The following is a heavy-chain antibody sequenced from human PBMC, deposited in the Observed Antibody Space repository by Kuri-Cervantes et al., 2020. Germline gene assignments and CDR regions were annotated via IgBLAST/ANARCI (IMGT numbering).Heavy chain of an antibody. CDR3: ARDSGYDSRGAFDY. V-gene: IGHV3-30-3*01. D-gene: IGHD3-22*01. CDR1: GFTFSSYA. J-gene: IGHJ4*02. CDR2: ISYDGSNK. Sequence: GGSLRLSCAASGFTFSSYAMHWIRQAPGKGLEWVAVISYDGSNKYYADSVKGRFTISRDNSENTLYLQMNSLRAEDTAVYYCARDSGYDSRGAFDYWGQGTLVTVSS.